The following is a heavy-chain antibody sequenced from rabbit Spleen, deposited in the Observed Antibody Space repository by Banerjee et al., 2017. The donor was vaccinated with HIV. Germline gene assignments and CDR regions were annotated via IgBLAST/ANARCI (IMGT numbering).Heavy chain of an antibody. J-gene: IGHJ4*01. V-gene: IGHV1S45*01. D-gene: IGHD8-1*01. CDR1: GFSFSSTYD. Sequence: QEQLVESGGRLVKPGASLTPTCTASGFSFSSTYDSCSLRQAPGKGLEWIGCIYTGNGKTYYASWAKGRFTISKSSSTTVTLQMTSLTAADTATYFCARDAGSYDYIDVYFNLWGQGTLVTVS. CDR3: ARDAGSYDYIDVYFNL. CDR2: IYTGNGKT.